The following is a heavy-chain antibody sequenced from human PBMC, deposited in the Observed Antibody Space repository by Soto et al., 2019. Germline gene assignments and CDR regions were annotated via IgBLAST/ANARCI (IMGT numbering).Heavy chain of an antibody. V-gene: IGHV4-61*01. J-gene: IGHJ4*02. CDR3: AREFSNSPEAFDS. Sequence: PSETLSLTCTVSGGSVNSDNFYWSWIRQPPGRGLEWIGYIYYTGSTSYNPSLKSRVTISIDTSRNQFSLKLSSVTAADTAVYYCAREFSNSPEAFDSWGQGSLVTVSS. CDR2: IYYTGST. CDR1: GGSVNSDNFY. D-gene: IGHD6-6*01.